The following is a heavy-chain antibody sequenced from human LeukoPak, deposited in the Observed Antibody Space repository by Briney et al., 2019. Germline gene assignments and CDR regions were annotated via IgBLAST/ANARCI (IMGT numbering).Heavy chain of an antibody. CDR3: ARDRPPYYYDSSALDY. Sequence: PSETLSLTCTVSGGSISSYYWSWIRQPAGKGLEWIGRIYTSGSTNYNPSLKSRVTMSVDTSKNQFSLKLSSVTAADTAVYYCARDRPPYYYDSSALDYWGQGTLVTVSS. D-gene: IGHD3-22*01. V-gene: IGHV4-4*07. J-gene: IGHJ4*02. CDR1: GGSISSYY. CDR2: IYTSGST.